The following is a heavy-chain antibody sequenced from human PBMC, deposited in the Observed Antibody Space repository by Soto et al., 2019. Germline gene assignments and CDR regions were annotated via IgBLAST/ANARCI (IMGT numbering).Heavy chain of an antibody. CDR3: AKAQGPFDP. V-gene: IGHV3-30*18. CDR1: GFTFSSYG. J-gene: IGHJ5*02. Sequence: QVQLVESVGGVVQPGRSLRLSCAASGFTFSSYGMHWVRQAPGKGLEWVAVISYDGSNKYYADSVKGRFTISRDNSKNTLYLQMNSLRAEDTAVYYCAKAQGPFDPWGQGTLVTVSS. CDR2: ISYDGSNK.